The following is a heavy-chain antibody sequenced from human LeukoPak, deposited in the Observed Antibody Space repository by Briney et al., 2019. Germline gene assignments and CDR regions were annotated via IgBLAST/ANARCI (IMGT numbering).Heavy chain of an antibody. CDR3: ARDNSSEKGQQLAN. Sequence: GGSLRLSCAASGFTFSRFWMTWVRQAPGKGLEYVANINGDGREKYYVDSVKGRFTISRANVRNSLFLQMSRLRAEDTAVYFCARDNSSEKGQQLANWGEGTRVTVST. V-gene: IGHV3-7*04. J-gene: IGHJ4*02. CDR1: GFTFSRFW. D-gene: IGHD6-13*01. CDR2: INGDGREK.